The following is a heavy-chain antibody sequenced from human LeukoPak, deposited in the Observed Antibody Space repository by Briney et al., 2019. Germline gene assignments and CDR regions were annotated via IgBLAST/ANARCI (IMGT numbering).Heavy chain of an antibody. D-gene: IGHD2-15*01. Sequence: GGSLRLSCAASGFTFSNAWMSWVRQAPGKGLEWVSVIYSGGSTYYADSVKGRFTISRDNSKNTLYLQMNSLRAEDTAVYYCARGYCSGGSCYLPFDYWGQGTLVTVSS. CDR3: ARGYCSGGSCYLPFDY. J-gene: IGHJ4*02. CDR1: GFTFSNAW. V-gene: IGHV3-53*01. CDR2: IYSGGST.